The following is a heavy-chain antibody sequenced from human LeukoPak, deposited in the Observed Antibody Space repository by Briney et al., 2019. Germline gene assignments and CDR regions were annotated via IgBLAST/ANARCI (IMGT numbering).Heavy chain of an antibody. CDR3: AREGGGYSYGYQLGISYYYYGMDV. D-gene: IGHD5-18*01. V-gene: IGHV3-66*01. J-gene: IGHJ6*02. CDR1: GFTVSSNY. CDR2: IYSGGST. Sequence: GGSLRLSCAASGFTVSSNYMSWVRQAPGKGLKWVSVIYSGGSTYYADSVKGRFTISRDNSKNTLYLQMNSLRAEDTAVYYCAREGGGYSYGYQLGISYYYYGMDVWGQGTTVTVSS.